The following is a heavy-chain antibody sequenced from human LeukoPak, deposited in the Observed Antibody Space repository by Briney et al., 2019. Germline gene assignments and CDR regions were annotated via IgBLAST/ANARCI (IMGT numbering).Heavy chain of an antibody. Sequence: SETLSLTCTVSGGSINNGGYYWSWIRQHPGKGLEWIGYIYYSGSSYYNPSLRSRVTISVDTSKNQFSLKLSSVTAADTAVYYCATTSVEEMATIDAEVDYYYYYMDVWGKGTTVTVSS. D-gene: IGHD5-24*01. J-gene: IGHJ6*03. CDR1: GGSINNGGYY. V-gene: IGHV4-31*03. CDR2: IYYSGSS. CDR3: ATTSVEEMATIDAEVDYYYYYMDV.